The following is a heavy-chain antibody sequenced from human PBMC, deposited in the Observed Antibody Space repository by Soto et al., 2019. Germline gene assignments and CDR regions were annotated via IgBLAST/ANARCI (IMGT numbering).Heavy chain of an antibody. CDR2: FDPEDGET. J-gene: IGHJ6*02. D-gene: IGHD3-3*01. CDR3: ATDTYYDFWSGPGV. Sequence: VKVSCKVSGYTLTELSMHWVRQAPGKGLEWMGGFDPEDGETIYAQKFQGRVTMTEDTSTDTAYMELSSLRSEDTAVYYCATDTYYDFWSGPGVWGQGTTVTVSS. CDR1: GYTLTELS. V-gene: IGHV1-24*01.